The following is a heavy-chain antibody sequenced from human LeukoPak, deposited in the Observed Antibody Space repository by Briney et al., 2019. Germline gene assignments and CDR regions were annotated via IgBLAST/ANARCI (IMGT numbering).Heavy chain of an antibody. CDR3: ARVIGSIVDTEMAFDY. Sequence: SVTLSCTASGATFISYTVSWVRRAPGQGREWMGRIVPIFGIENYAQKFQGRVTITADKDTSKAYMELNSLRAEDTAVYYCARVIGSIVDTEMAFDYWGQGTLVTVSS. CDR2: IVPIFGIE. V-gene: IGHV1-69*02. J-gene: IGHJ4*02. D-gene: IGHD5-18*01. CDR1: GATFISYT.